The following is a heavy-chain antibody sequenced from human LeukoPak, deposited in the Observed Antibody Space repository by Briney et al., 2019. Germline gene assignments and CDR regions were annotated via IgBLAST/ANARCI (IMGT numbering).Heavy chain of an antibody. Sequence: GGSLRLSCAASGFAFNNYWMSWVRRAPGKGVEWVANIKQDGSEKYYVDSVKGRFTISRDNAKNSLYLQMNSLRAEDTAVYYCAKGKWTFDIWGQGTMVTVSS. V-gene: IGHV3-7*01. D-gene: IGHD2-8*01. CDR2: IKQDGSEK. CDR1: GFAFNNYW. J-gene: IGHJ3*02. CDR3: AKGKWTFDI.